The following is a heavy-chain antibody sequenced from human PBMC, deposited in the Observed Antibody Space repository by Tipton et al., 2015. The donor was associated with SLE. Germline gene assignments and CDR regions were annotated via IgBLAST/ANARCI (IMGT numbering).Heavy chain of an antibody. Sequence: TLSLTCTVSGGSISSYYWSWIRQPPGKGLEWIGYIYYSGSTNYNPSLKSRVTISVDTSKNQFSLKLSSVTAADTAVYYCAGVLYSSSFFDYWGQGTLVTVSS. V-gene: IGHV4-59*08. CDR3: AGVLYSSSFFDY. D-gene: IGHD6-6*01. J-gene: IGHJ4*02. CDR1: GGSISSYY. CDR2: IYYSGST.